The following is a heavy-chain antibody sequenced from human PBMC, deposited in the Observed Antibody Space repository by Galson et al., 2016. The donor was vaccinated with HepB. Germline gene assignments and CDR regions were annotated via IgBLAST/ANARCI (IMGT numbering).Heavy chain of an antibody. Sequence: SLRLSCAASGFIFSDYGMHWVRQAPGKGLEWVAVVWHDGSNINYVDSVKGRFTISRDNFKNTLDLQMNSLRAEDTAVYYCAKETSNWGQYYFDYWDQGTLVSVSS. CDR3: AKETSNWGQYYFDY. J-gene: IGHJ4*02. CDR1: GFIFSDYG. V-gene: IGHV3-33*06. D-gene: IGHD3-16*01. CDR2: VWHDGSNI.